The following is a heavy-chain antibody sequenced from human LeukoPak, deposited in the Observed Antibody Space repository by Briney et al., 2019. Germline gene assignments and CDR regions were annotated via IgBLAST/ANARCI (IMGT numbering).Heavy chain of an antibody. J-gene: IGHJ2*01. D-gene: IGHD3-10*01. CDR2: IYYSGST. Sequence: PSQTLSLTCTVSGGSISSGDYYRSWIRQPPGKGREWIVYIYYSGSTYYNPARKRRVTISVDTSKNQFSLKLSSVTAADTAVYYCARQERGRYFDLWGRGTLVTVSS. CDR3: ARQERGRYFDL. V-gene: IGHV4-30-4*01. CDR1: GGSISSGDYY.